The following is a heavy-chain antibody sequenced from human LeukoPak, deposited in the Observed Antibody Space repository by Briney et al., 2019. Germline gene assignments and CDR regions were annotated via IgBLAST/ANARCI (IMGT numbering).Heavy chain of an antibody. V-gene: IGHV1-18*01. J-gene: IGHJ4*02. CDR3: ARDGERYCGSTSCHGDY. Sequence: ASVKVSCKASGYTFTSYGISWVRQAPGQGLEWMGWISAYNGNTNYAQKLQGRVTMTTDTSTSTAYMELRSLRSDDTAVYYCARDGERYCGSTSCHGDYWGQGTLVTVSS. D-gene: IGHD2-2*01. CDR1: GYTFTSYG. CDR2: ISAYNGNT.